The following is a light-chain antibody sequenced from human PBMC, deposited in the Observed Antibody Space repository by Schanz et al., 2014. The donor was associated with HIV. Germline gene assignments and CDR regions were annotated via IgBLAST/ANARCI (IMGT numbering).Light chain of an antibody. CDR2: ATY. CDR1: SSNIGSNY. Sequence: QSVLTQPPSASGTPGQRVTISCSGSSSNIGSNYVFWYQQLPGTAPNLLIYATYNRPSGVPDRFSGSKSGTSASLAISGLQSEDEADYYCGTWDDSLHGWVFGGGTKLTVL. V-gene: IGLV1-44*01. J-gene: IGLJ3*02. CDR3: GTWDDSLHGWV.